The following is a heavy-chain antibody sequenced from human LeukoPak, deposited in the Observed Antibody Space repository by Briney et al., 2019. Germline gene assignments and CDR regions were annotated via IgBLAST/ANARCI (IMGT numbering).Heavy chain of an antibody. Sequence: RPSETLSLTCTVSGDSISSGGYYWSWIRQPPGKGLEWIGYIYHSGSTYYNPSLKSRVTISVDRSKNQFSLKVSSVTAADTAVYYCARVREAGTLIDYWGQGTLLTVSS. CDR2: IYHSGST. CDR3: ARVREAGTLIDY. CDR1: GDSISSGGYY. D-gene: IGHD6-13*01. J-gene: IGHJ4*02. V-gene: IGHV4-30-2*01.